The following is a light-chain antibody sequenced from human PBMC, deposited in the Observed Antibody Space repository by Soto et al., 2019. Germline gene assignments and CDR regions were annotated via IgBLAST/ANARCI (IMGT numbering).Light chain of an antibody. CDR2: GAS. J-gene: IGKJ1*01. V-gene: IGKV3-15*01. Sequence: EIVLTQSPATLSVSPAERVTLSCRASQSVDINLAWYQQKPGQAPRLVIYGASTRATDMPGTFSGSGSGTEFTLTISSLQSEDFGVYYCQQYKNWPRTFGQGTKVDVK. CDR1: QSVDIN. CDR3: QQYKNWPRT.